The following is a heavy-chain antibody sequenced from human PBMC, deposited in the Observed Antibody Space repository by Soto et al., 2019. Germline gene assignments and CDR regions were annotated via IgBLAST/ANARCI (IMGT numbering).Heavy chain of an antibody. Sequence: QLQLQESGSGLVETAQTLSLTCIVSGESISSGGFPWTWIRQSTGKGLEWIGYVYRTGATSYNPSLESRASISVDTSRNQFSLKLMSVTPADSAVYFCARDSYAMSSFALDVWGRGTAVTVSS. CDR1: GESISSGGFP. CDR2: VYRTGAT. J-gene: IGHJ6*02. V-gene: IGHV4-30-2*06. D-gene: IGHD2-2*01. CDR3: ARDSYAMSSFALDV.